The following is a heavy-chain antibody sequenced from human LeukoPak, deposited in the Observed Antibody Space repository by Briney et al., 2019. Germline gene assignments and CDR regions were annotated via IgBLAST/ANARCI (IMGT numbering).Heavy chain of an antibody. V-gene: IGHV4-61*08. CDR3: ARHSSGWYPDY. Sequence: ESGPTLVEPTQTLTLTCTFSGFSLTTSGVGVGWIRQPPGKGLEWIGYIYYSGSTNYNPSLKSRVTISVDTSKNQFSLKLSSVTAADTAVYYCARHSSGWYPDYWGQGTLATVSS. CDR1: GFSLTTSGVG. CDR2: IYYSGST. D-gene: IGHD6-19*01. J-gene: IGHJ4*02.